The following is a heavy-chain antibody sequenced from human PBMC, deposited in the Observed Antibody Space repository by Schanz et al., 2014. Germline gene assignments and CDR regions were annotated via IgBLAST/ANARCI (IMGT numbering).Heavy chain of an antibody. CDR2: MYINSGST. CDR1: GFTVNTNY. D-gene: IGHD1-20*01. CDR3: ERDGGTDGYNSALGV. J-gene: IGHJ3*01. V-gene: IGHV3-53*01. Sequence: EVQLVESGGGLIQPGGSLRLSCAVSGFTVNTNYMSWVRQAPGKGLEWISSMYINSGSTQYADSVKGRFIISRDSSKNGLVLQMNSLRADESVIYLCERDGGTDGYNSALGVWGQGTLVTVSS.